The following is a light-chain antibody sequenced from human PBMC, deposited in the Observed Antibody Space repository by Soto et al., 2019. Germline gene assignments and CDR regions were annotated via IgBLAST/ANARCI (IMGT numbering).Light chain of an antibody. V-gene: IGKV3-20*01. Sequence: VLTQSPGTLSLSPGDRATLSCRASQTVRSNFLAWYQQTPGQAPRLLIYGASSRATDIPDRFSGSGSGTDFTLNISRLEPEDFAVYYCHQYGSTANTFGGGTKVEV. CDR3: HQYGSTANT. J-gene: IGKJ4*01. CDR2: GAS. CDR1: QTVRSNF.